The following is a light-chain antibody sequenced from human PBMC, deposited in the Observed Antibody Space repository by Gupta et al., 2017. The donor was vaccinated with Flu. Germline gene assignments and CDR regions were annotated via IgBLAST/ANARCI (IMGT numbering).Light chain of an antibody. V-gene: IGKV3-11*01. CDR1: QSVSSY. CDR2: DAS. Sequence: EIVLTQSPATLSLSPGERATLSCRASQSVSSYLAWYQQKPGQAPRLLIYDASNRATGIPARFSGSGCGTDFTLTISSREPEDFAVDYCQQRSNWPYWTFGQGTKVEIK. J-gene: IGKJ1*01. CDR3: QQRSNWPYWT.